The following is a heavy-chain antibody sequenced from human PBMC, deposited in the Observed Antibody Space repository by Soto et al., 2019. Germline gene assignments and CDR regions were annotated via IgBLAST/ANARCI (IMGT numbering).Heavy chain of an antibody. Sequence: GGSLRLSCAASGFTFSNAWMSWVRQAPGKGLEWVGRIKSKTDGGTTDYAAPVKGRFTISRDDSKNTLYLQMNSLKTEDTAVYYCTTGANWGKDAFDIWGQGTMVTVSS. J-gene: IGHJ3*02. CDR3: TTGANWGKDAFDI. CDR2: IKSKTDGGTT. D-gene: IGHD7-27*01. V-gene: IGHV3-15*01. CDR1: GFTFSNAW.